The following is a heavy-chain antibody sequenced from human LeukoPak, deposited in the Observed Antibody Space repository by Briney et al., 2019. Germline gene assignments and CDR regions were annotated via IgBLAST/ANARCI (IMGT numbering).Heavy chain of an antibody. CDR3: AREILGELYFDF. V-gene: IGHV3-21*01. CDR1: GFTFSSYS. J-gene: IGHJ4*02. Sequence: GGSLRLSCAASGFTFSSYSMNWVRQASGKGLEWVSSISSSTYIYYADSVKGRFTISRDNAKNSLYLQMNSLRAEDTAVYYCAREILGELYFDFWGQGTLVTVSS. CDR2: ISSSTYI. D-gene: IGHD3-10*01.